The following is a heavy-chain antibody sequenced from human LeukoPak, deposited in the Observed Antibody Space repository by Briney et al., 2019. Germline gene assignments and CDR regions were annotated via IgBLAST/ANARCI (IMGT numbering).Heavy chain of an antibody. V-gene: IGHV3-33*01. J-gene: IGHJ6*02. CDR3: ARVSCSGGSGSPYPYYNMDV. CDR2: IWYDGSNK. CDR1: GFTFSGYG. D-gene: IGHD2-15*01. Sequence: GGSLRLSCAASGFTFSGYGMHWVRQAPGKGLEWVAIIWYDGSNKYYADSVKGRFTISRDNSKNTLYLQMNSLRAEDTAVYYCARVSCSGGSGSPYPYYNMDVGAKGPRSPSP.